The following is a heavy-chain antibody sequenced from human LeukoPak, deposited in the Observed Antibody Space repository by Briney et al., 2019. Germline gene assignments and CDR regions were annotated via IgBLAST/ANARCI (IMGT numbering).Heavy chain of an antibody. CDR2: IYYSGST. CDR1: GGSISSGDYY. CDR3: ARADSVVQYYFDY. D-gene: IGHD4-23*01. V-gene: IGHV4-30-4*01. J-gene: IGHJ4*02. Sequence: SETLSLTCTVSGGSISSGDYYWSWIRQPPGKGLEWIGCIYYSGSTYYNPSLKSRVTISVDTSKNQFSLKLSSVTAADTAVYYCARADSVVQYYFDYWGQGTLVTVSS.